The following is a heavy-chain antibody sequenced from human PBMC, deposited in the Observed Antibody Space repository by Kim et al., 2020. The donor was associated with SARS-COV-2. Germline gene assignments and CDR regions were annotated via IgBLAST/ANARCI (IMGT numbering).Heavy chain of an antibody. J-gene: IGHJ4*02. CDR1: GGSFSGYY. V-gene: IGHV4-34*01. Sequence: SETLSLTCAVYGGSFSGYYWSWIRQPPGKGLEWIGEINHTEKTNYNPSLKSRVGISVDTSKKQFSLRLSSVTAADTAVYYCARGPPVAFGSGSPHFDYWGQGTLVTVSS. CDR3: ARGPPVAFGSGSPHFDY. D-gene: IGHD3-10*01. CDR2: INHTEKT.